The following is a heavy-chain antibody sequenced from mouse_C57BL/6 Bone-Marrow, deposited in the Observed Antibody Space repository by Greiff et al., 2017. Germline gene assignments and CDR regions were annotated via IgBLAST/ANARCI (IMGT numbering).Heavy chain of an antibody. CDR2: IDPSDSDT. CDR3: ARPLTTVVAPFGY. D-gene: IGHD1-1*01. V-gene: IGHV1-52*01. J-gene: IGHJ2*01. Sequence: QVQLQQSGAELVRPGSSVKLSCKASGYTFTSYWMHWVKQSPIQGLEWIGNIDPSDSDTNYNQKFKDKSTLTVDKSSSTAYMQLSSLTSEDSAVYYCARPLTTVVAPFGYWGQGTTLTVSS. CDR1: GYTFTSYW.